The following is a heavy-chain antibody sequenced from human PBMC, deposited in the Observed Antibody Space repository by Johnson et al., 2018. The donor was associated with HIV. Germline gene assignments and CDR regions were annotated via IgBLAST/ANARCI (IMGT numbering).Heavy chain of an antibody. J-gene: IGHJ3*02. Sequence: VESGGGVVQPGRSLRLSCAASGFTFSSYCMHLVRQAPGKGLEWVAVIWYDGSNKYYADSVKGRFTISRDNSKNTLYLQMNSLRAEDTAMYYCARVGNGDYGWSFDIWGQGTTVTISS. CDR2: IWYDGSNK. CDR1: GFTFSSYC. D-gene: IGHD4-17*01. V-gene: IGHV3-33*01. CDR3: ARVGNGDYGWSFDI.